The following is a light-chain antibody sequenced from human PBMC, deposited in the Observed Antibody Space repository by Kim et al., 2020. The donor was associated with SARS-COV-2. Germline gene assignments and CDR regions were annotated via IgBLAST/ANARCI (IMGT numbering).Light chain of an antibody. V-gene: IGLV3-21*04. J-gene: IGLJ2*01. CDR2: FDS. Sequence: APGKTASITCGGNNIGSKSVHWYQQKPGQAPVLVIYFDSDRPSGIPERFSGSNSGNTATLTISRVEAGDEADYYCKVWDRSSDHVIFGGGTQLTVL. CDR1: NIGSKS. CDR3: KVWDRSSDHVI.